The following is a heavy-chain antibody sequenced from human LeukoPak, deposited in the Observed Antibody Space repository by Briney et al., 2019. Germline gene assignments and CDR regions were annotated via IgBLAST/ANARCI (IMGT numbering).Heavy chain of an antibody. D-gene: IGHD3-22*01. CDR3: ARDGRWINYYDGSSPV. J-gene: IGHJ4*02. CDR1: GFTFSSYS. V-gene: IGHV3-21*01. Sequence: GGSLRLSCAASGFTFSSYSMNWVRQTPGKGLEWVSSITSSSSYIYYADSVKGRFTISRDNAKSSLYLQMNSLRVEDTGVYYCARDGRWINYYDGSSPVWGQGALVTVSS. CDR2: ITSSSSYI.